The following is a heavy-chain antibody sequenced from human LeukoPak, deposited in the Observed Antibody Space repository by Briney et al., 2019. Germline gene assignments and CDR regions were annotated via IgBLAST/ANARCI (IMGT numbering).Heavy chain of an antibody. Sequence: SETLSLTCTVSRGSISSYYWSWIRQPPGKGLEWIGYIYYSGSTNYNPSLESRVTISVDPSKSQFSLKLASVSAADTAVYYCARGGSSSSLNHFDYWGQGTLVTVPS. V-gene: IGHV4-59*01. D-gene: IGHD6-13*01. CDR1: RGSISSYY. CDR2: IYYSGST. CDR3: ARGGSSSSLNHFDY. J-gene: IGHJ4*02.